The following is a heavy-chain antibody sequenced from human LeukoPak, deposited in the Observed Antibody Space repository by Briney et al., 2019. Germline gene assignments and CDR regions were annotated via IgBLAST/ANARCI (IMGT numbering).Heavy chain of an antibody. CDR1: GGSISSGGYY. D-gene: IGHD3-22*01. V-gene: IGHV4-31*03. CDR2: IYYSGST. CDR3: ARTTYYYDSYISFYFDY. J-gene: IGHJ4*02. Sequence: SETLSLTCTVSGGSISSGGYYWSWIRQHPGKGLEWIGCIYYSGSTYYNPSLKSRVTISVDTSKNQFSLKLSSVTAADTAVYYCARTTYYYDSYISFYFDYWGQGTLVTVSS.